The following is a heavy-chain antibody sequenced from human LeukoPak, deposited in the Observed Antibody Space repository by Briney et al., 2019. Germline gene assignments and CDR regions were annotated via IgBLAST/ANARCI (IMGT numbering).Heavy chain of an antibody. CDR1: GGSVSSYY. V-gene: IGHV4-59*08. J-gene: IGHJ3*02. Sequence: SETLSLTCSVSGGSVSSYYWSWIRQTPGKGLEWIGYVYYTGSTSYNPSLKSRVTMFEDKSKNQFSLRLSSVTVADTAVYYCARHCSGGSCYSHDAFDIWGQGTMVTVSS. CDR3: ARHCSGGSCYSHDAFDI. CDR2: VYYTGST. D-gene: IGHD2-15*01.